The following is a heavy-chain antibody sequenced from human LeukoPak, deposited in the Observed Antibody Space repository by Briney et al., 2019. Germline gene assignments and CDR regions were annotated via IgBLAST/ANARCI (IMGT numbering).Heavy chain of an antibody. CDR2: IYYSGST. CDR1: GGSISSSSYY. Sequence: SESLSLTCTVSGGSISSSSYYWGWIRQPPGKGLEWIGSIYYSGSTYYNPSLKSRVTISVDTSKNQFSLKLSSVTAADTAVYYCARHGKGGATDAFDIWGQGTMDPVSS. V-gene: IGHV4-39*01. D-gene: IGHD1-26*01. J-gene: IGHJ3*02. CDR3: ARHGKGGATDAFDI.